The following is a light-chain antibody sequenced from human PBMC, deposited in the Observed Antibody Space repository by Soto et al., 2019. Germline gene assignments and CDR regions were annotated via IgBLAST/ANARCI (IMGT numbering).Light chain of an antibody. J-gene: IGKJ5*01. CDR3: QQSYNTLIT. Sequence: DIQMTQFPSSLSASVGDRVTITCRASQSVSTYLNWYQHKPGKAPKVLIYAASSLQSGVPSRFSGNGSGTDFTLTISSLQAEDFATYYCQQSYNTLITFGHGTRLEIK. CDR2: AAS. V-gene: IGKV1-39*01. CDR1: QSVSTY.